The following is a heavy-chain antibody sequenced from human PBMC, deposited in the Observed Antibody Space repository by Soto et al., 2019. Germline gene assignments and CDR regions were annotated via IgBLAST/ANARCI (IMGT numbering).Heavy chain of an antibody. CDR3: ARDYGDLGYDS. D-gene: IGHD4-17*01. CDR1: GFTLSRNG. Sequence: QVHLVQSGGGVVQPGGSLRLSCAASGFTLSRNGMHWVRQAPGKGLEWVAILWNDGYTKYYADSVQGRFAISRDSSKNTLYLQMNSLRVDDTAAYYCARDYGDLGYDSWGQGTLVTVSS. V-gene: IGHV3-33*01. CDR2: LWNDGYTK. J-gene: IGHJ4*02.